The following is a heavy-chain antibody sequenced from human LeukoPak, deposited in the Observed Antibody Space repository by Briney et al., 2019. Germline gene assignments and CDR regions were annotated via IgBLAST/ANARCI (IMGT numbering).Heavy chain of an antibody. Sequence: SETLSLTCAVSGGSISSSNWWSWVRQPPGKGLEWIGEIYHSGSTNYNPSLKSRVTISVDKSKNQFSLKLSSVTAADTAVYYGATHPRGSYDSSGYYTNEYFQHWGQGTLVTVSS. CDR2: IYHSGST. J-gene: IGHJ1*01. CDR1: GGSISSSNW. CDR3: ATHPRGSYDSSGYYTNEYFQH. V-gene: IGHV4-4*02. D-gene: IGHD3-22*01.